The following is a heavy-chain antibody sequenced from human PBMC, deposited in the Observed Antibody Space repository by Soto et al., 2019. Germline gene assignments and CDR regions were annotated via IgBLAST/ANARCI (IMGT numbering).Heavy chain of an antibody. V-gene: IGHV4-59*01. CDR2: LYHSGST. Sequence: PSGTPSLTRTVSGDSIRSVYWRWIPAPPREGLEWILYLYHSGSTNYNPALKSRATLSVDTSNNQFSLKLRSVTAADTAVYYCASYEAGDYDYIWGSPVFAGAFYIWGQGTMVTVS. D-gene: IGHD3-16*01. CDR1: GDSIRSVY. J-gene: IGHJ3*02. CDR3: ASYEAGDYDYIWGSPVFAGAFYI.